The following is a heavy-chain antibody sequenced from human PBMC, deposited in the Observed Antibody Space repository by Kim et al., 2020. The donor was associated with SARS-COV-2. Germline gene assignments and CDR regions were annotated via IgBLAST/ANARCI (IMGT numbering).Heavy chain of an antibody. J-gene: IGHJ3*02. CDR2: IYYSGST. V-gene: IGHV4-59*01. CDR1: GGSISSYY. CDR3: ARAPLYCSSTSCYRTDAFDI. D-gene: IGHD2-2*01. Sequence: SETLSLTCTVSGGSISSYYWSWIRQPPGKGLEWIGYIYYSGSTNYNPSLKSRVTISVDTSKNQFSLKLSSVTAADTAVYYCARAPLYCSSTSCYRTDAFDIWGQGTMVTVSS.